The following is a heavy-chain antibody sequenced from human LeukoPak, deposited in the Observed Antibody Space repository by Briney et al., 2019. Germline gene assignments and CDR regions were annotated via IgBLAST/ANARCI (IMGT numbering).Heavy chain of an antibody. CDR3: ASHLSGYSSGWYYFDY. D-gene: IGHD6-19*01. CDR1: GGSISSYY. J-gene: IGHJ4*02. V-gene: IGHV4-59*08. CDR2: IYYSGST. Sequence: SETLSLTCTVSGGSISSYYWSWIRQPPGKGLEWIGYIYYSGSTNYNPSLKSRVTISVDTSKNQFSLKLSSVTAADPAVYYCASHLSGYSSGWYYFDYWGQGTLVTVSS.